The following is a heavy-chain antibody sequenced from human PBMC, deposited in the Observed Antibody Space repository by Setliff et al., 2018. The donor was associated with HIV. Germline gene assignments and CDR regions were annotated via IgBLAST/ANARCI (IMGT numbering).Heavy chain of an antibody. D-gene: IGHD3-10*01. Sequence: SETLSLTCVVSGVSISSASYHWNWIRQRPGKGLEWIGYIYYSGSTHYSPSLKSRLTISVDTSKNHFSLKLNSVTAADTAVYYCARERSALLWKNWFDPWGQGTLVTVSS. J-gene: IGHJ5*02. CDR1: GVSISSASYH. CDR2: IYYSGST. CDR3: ARERSALLWKNWFDP. V-gene: IGHV4-31*11.